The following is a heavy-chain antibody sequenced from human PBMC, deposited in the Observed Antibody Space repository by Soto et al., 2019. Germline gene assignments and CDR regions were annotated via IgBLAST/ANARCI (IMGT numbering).Heavy chain of an antibody. J-gene: IGHJ5*02. D-gene: IGHD2-2*01. V-gene: IGHV4-30-4*01. CDR1: GGSISSGDYY. CDR2: IYYSGST. CDR3: ASEIVVVPAALNWFDP. Sequence: SETLSLTCTVSGGSISSGDYYWSWIRQPPGKGLEWIGYIYYSGSTYYNPSLKSRVTISVDTSKNQFSLKLSSVTAADTAVYYCASEIVVVPAALNWFDPWGQGTLVTVSS.